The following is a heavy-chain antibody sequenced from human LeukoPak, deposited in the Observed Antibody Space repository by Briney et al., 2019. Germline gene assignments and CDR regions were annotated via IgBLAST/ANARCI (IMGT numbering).Heavy chain of an antibody. V-gene: IGHV4-61*02. Sequence: PSETLSLTCTVSGGSISSGSYYWSWIRQPAGEGLQWIGRIYTSGSTNYNPSLKSRVTISVDTSKNQFSLKLSSVTAADTAVYYCARDGVVAINWFDPWGQGTLVTVSS. D-gene: IGHD3-22*01. CDR2: IYTSGST. J-gene: IGHJ5*02. CDR3: ARDGVVAINWFDP. CDR1: GGSISSGSYY.